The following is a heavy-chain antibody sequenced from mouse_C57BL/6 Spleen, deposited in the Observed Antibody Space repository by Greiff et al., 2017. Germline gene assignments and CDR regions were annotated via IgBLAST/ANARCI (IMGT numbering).Heavy chain of an antibody. CDR2: ISGGGGNT. J-gene: IGHJ1*03. CDR3: ASLYYYGSHWYFDV. CDR1: GFTFSSYT. D-gene: IGHD1-1*01. Sequence: EVQLQESGGGLVKPGGSLKLSCAASGFTFSSYTMSWVRQTPEKRLEWVATISGGGGNTYYPDSVKGRFTISRDNAKNTLYLQMSSLRSEDTALYYCASLYYYGSHWYFDVWGTGTTVTVSS. V-gene: IGHV5-9*01.